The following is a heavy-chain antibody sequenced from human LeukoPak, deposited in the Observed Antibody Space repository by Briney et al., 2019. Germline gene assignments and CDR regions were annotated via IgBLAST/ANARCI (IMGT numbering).Heavy chain of an antibody. V-gene: IGHV4-59*01. CDR1: GGSISSYY. Sequence: SETLSLTCTVSGGSISSYYWSWIRQPPGKGLEWIGYIYYSGSTNYNPSLKSRVTISVDTSKNQFSLKLSSVTAADTAVYYCARVKTMCDAFDIWGQGTMVTVSS. CDR2: IYYSGST. J-gene: IGHJ3*02. D-gene: IGHD1-1*01. CDR3: ARVKTMCDAFDI.